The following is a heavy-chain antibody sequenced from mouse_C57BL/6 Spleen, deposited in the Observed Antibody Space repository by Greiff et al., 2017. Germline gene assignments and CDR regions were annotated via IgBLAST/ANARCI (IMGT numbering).Heavy chain of an antibody. J-gene: IGHJ2*01. CDR3: ASTYYFDY. V-gene: IGHV1-7*01. Sequence: VQLQESGAELAQPGASVKLSCKASGYTFTSYWMHWVKQRPGQGLEWIGYINPSSGYTKYNQKFKDKATLTADKSSSTAYMQLSSLTYEYSAVYYCASTYYFDYWGQGTTLTVSS. CDR2: INPSSGYT. CDR1: GYTFTSYW.